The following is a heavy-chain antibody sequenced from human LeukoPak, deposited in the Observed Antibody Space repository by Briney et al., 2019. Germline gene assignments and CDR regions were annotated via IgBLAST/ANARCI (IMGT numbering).Heavy chain of an antibody. J-gene: IGHJ6*03. CDR3: ARAHSGYGDYYYYMDV. D-gene: IGHD4-17*01. CDR1: GYTFSSND. CDR2: MNPNSGNT. Sequence: ASVKVSCKASGYTFSSNDINWVRQATGQGLEWMGWMNPNSGNTGYAQKFQGRVTITRNTSISTAYMELSSLRSEDTAVYYCARAHSGYGDYYYYMDVWGKGTTVTVSS. V-gene: IGHV1-8*01.